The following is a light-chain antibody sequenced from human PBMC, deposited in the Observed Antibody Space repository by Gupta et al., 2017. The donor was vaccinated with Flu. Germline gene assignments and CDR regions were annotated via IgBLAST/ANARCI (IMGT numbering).Light chain of an antibody. V-gene: IGKV1-5*03. J-gene: IGKJ1*01. CDR3: QQSSSYPWT. CDR2: KAS. CDR1: QSVVQW. Sequence: PSTLFASTGDRVIVTCRASQSVVQWVAWFQQKPGRAPKLLIYKASSLESGVPSRFSGSGSGTEFNLTITSLQPDDFATYYCQQSSSYPWTFGQGTRVEIK.